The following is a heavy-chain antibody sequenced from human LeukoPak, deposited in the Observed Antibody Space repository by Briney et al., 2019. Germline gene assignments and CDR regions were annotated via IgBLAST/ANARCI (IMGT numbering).Heavy chain of an antibody. D-gene: IGHD1-7*01. V-gene: IGHV4-59*01. CDR1: GGSISTYY. CDR3: ARDRTIGWFDP. CDR2: IYHSGST. Sequence: NPSETLSLTCTVSGGSISTYYWSWIRQPPGKGLEWIGYIYHSGSTNYNPSLKSRVTMSVDTSKNQFSLKLNSVTAADTAVYYCARDRTIGWFDPWGQGTLVTVSS. J-gene: IGHJ5*02.